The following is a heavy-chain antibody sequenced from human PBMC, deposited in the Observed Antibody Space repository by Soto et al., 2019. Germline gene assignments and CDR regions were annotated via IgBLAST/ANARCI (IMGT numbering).Heavy chain of an antibody. D-gene: IGHD1-26*01. V-gene: IGHV3-30*18. CDR2: ISYDGSNK. CDR1: GFTFSSYG. J-gene: IGHJ4*02. Sequence: QVQLVESGGGVVQPGRSLRLSCAASGFTFSSYGMHWVRQAPGKGLEWVAVISYDGSNKYYADSVKGRFTISRDNSKNTLYLQMNSLRAEDTAVYYCAKDPSGSYAPLDYWGQGTLVTVSS. CDR3: AKDPSGSYAPLDY.